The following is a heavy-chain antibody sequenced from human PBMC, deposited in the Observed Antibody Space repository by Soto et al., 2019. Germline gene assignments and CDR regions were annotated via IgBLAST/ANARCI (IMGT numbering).Heavy chain of an antibody. J-gene: IGHJ6*02. Sequence: TLSLPCDGSGDTVSSPRVARNWVRQAPSRGLEWLGWTYYSCRCYSDYAVAVRSRRGINADTAKDQVSLQLNSVTPGDAAVSDCARAEEDSDYDYDGRDFWGQGTTVTVSS. CDR2: TYYSCRCYS. V-gene: IGHV6-1*01. D-gene: IGHD2-15*01. CDR3: ARAEEDSDYDYDGRDF. CDR1: GDTVSSPRVA.